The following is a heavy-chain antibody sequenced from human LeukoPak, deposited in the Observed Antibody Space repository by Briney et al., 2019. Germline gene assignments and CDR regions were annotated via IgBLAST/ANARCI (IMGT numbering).Heavy chain of an antibody. D-gene: IGHD1-26*01. CDR3: ARGSYYDVESDY. CDR1: GFTFSSYA. CDR2: ISYDGSNK. J-gene: IGHJ4*01. V-gene: IGHV3-30-3*01. Sequence: GGSLRLSCAASGFTFSSYAMHWVRQAPGKGLEWVAVISYDGSNKYYADSVKGRFTISRDNSKNTLYLQMNSLRAEDTAVYYCARGSYYDVESDYWGQGTLVTVSS.